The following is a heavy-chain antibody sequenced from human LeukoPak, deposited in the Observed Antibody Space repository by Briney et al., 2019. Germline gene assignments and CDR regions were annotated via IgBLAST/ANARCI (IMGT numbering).Heavy chain of an antibody. V-gene: IGHV3-9*01. Sequence: GRSLRLSCAASGFTFEDYAMHWVQQAPGKGLEWVSGISWASGIIGYADSVKGRFPISRDNAKKSLYLRINSLRAENTAFYTCGKDVPAAPGLCNGMDVWGQGTTATVSS. CDR2: ISWASGII. D-gene: IGHD2-2*01. CDR1: GFTFEDYA. J-gene: IGHJ6*02. CDR3: GKDVPAAPGLCNGMDV.